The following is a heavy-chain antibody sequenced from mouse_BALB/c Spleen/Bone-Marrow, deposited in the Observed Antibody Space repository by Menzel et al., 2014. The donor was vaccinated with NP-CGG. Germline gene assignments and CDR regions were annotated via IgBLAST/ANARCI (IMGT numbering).Heavy chain of an antibody. CDR3: ATMITHWYFDV. CDR1: GFNIKDTY. CDR2: IDPANGNT. V-gene: IGHV14-3*02. D-gene: IGHD2-4*01. J-gene: IGHJ1*01. Sequence: EAQLQQSGAEIVKPGASVKLSCTASGFNIKDTYMHWVKQRPEQGLEWIGGIDPANGNTKYDPKFQGKARITADTSSNTAYLQLSSLTSEDPAVYYGATMITHWYFDVWGAGTPVTVSS.